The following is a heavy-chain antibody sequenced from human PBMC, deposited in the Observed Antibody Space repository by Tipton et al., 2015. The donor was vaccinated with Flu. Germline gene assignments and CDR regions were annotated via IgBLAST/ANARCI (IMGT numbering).Heavy chain of an antibody. Sequence: TLSLTCAVSGYSISSGYSWGWVRQPPGKGLEWIGYIYHTATFYNPSLKSRVTMSVDTSKNQFSLKLTSVTAVDTAVYFCARPTVPAGFDPWGPGALVTVSS. J-gene: IGHJ5*02. CDR1: GYSISSGYS. CDR3: ARPTVPAGFDP. V-gene: IGHV4-38-2*01. CDR2: IYHTAT.